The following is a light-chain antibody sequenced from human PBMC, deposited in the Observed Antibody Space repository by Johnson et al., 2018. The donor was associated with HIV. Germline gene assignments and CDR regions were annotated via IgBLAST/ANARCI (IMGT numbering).Light chain of an antibody. Sequence: QSVLTQPPSVSAAPGQKVTISCSGTSSNIGNNYVSWYQHLPGTAPKVLIYDNDKRPSGIPDRFSGSKSGTSATLGITGLQTGDEADYYCGTWDSSLSAVFGTGTKVTVL. CDR1: SSNIGNNY. V-gene: IGLV1-51*01. J-gene: IGLJ1*01. CDR3: GTWDSSLSAV. CDR2: DND.